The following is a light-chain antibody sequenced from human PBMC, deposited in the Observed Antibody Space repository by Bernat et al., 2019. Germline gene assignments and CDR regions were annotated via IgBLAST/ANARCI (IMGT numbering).Light chain of an antibody. Sequence: SSELTQDPAVSVALGRTARSTAKEDGSEGYFAGCTRRMPGKAPVLVLYSSYRRPPGIPDRFSGSSSGNTASLIITRAQAEDEADYYCSSRDISGNHVVFGGGTKLTVL. J-gene: IGLJ3*02. CDR2: SSY. CDR1: GSEGYF. V-gene: IGLV3-19*01. CDR3: SSRDISGNHVV.